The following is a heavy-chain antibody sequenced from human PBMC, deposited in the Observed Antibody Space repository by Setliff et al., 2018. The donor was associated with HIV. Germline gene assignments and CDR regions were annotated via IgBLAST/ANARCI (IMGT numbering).Heavy chain of an antibody. CDR1: GGSISRVGYY. D-gene: IGHD5-18*01. Sequence: SETLSLTCSVSGGSISRVGYYWSWIRQHPGKGLEWIGYITYSGSTYYNPSLMSRVSISPVTSKNQFSLKLTSVTAADTAVYYCARVGSVIQVTLFGMDVWGQGTTVTVSS. J-gene: IGHJ6*02. V-gene: IGHV4-31*03. CDR2: ITYSGST. CDR3: ARVGSVIQVTLFGMDV.